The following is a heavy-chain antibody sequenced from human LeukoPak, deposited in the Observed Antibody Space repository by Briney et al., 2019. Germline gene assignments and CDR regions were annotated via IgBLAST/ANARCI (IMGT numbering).Heavy chain of an antibody. CDR2: INHSGST. V-gene: IGHV4-34*01. CDR1: GGSFSGYY. J-gene: IGHJ4*02. Sequence: SETLSLTCAVYGGSFSGYYWSWIRQPPGKGLEWIGEINHSGSTNYNPSLKSRVTISVDTSKNQFSLKLSSVTATDTAVSYCSRGSDYEIWSGYFLCDYWGQGTLVTVSS. CDR3: SRGSDYEIWSGYFLCDY. D-gene: IGHD3-3*01.